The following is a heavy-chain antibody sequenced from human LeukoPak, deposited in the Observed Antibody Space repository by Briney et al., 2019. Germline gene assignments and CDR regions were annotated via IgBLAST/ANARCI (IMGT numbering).Heavy chain of an antibody. CDR2: VYYSGST. D-gene: IGHD3-10*01. J-gene: IGHJ4*02. V-gene: IGHV4-59*12. CDR3: ARDTLLWFGELPTGVFDY. Sequence: SETLSLTCTVSGGSISSYYWSWIRQPPGRGLEWIGYVYYSGSTNYNPSLKSRVTMSLDRSKNQFSLKLSSVTTVDTAVYYCARDTLLWFGELPTGVFDYWGQGTLVTVSS. CDR1: GGSISSYY.